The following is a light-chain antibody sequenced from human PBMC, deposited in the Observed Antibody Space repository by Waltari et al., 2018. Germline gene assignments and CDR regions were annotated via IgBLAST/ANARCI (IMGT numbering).Light chain of an antibody. CDR2: AAS. J-gene: IGKJ2*01. Sequence: IVLTQFPGTLSLSPGERATLSCRASESFINTYLAWYQKKPGQAPRLLIYAASTRAPGTPDRFSGSESGTDFTLTISRLEPEDVAVYFCQLYSSSLYTFGQGTKLEIK. CDR1: ESFINTY. CDR3: QLYSSSLYT. V-gene: IGKV3-20*01.